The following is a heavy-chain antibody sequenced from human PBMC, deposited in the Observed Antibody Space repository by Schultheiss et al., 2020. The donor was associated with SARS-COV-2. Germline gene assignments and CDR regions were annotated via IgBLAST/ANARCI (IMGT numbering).Heavy chain of an antibody. J-gene: IGHJ6*02. CDR2: IYYSGST. CDR3: ARVHGGYYYYYGMDV. D-gene: IGHD3-16*01. V-gene: IGHV4-59*01. Sequence: GSLRLSCTVSGGSISSYYWSWIRQPPGKGLEWIGYIYYSGSTNYNPSLKSRVTISVDTSKNQFSLKLSSVTAADTAVYYCARVHGGYYYYYGMDVWGQGTTVTVSS. CDR1: GGSISSYY.